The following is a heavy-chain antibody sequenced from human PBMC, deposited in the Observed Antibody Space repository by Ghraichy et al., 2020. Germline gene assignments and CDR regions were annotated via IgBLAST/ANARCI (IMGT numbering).Heavy chain of an antibody. CDR3: ARGARYSSGWYIY. J-gene: IGHJ4*02. Sequence: SETLSLTCAVYGGSFSGYYWSWIRQPPGKGLEWIGEINHSGSTNYNPSLKSRVTISVDTSKNQFSLKLSSVTAADTAVYYCARGARYSSGWYIYWGQGTLVTVSS. CDR2: INHSGST. CDR1: GGSFSGYY. V-gene: IGHV4-34*01. D-gene: IGHD6-19*01.